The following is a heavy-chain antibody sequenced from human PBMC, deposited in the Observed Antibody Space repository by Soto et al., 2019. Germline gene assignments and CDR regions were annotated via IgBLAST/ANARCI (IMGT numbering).Heavy chain of an antibody. J-gene: IGHJ6*02. CDR2: FDPEDGET. D-gene: IGHD6-19*01. CDR3: ATAIAVAGLDYYYYYGMDV. CDR1: GYTLTELS. V-gene: IGHV1-24*01. Sequence: ASVKVSCKVSGYTLTELSMHWVRQAPGKGLEWMGGFDPEDGETIYAQKFQGRVTMTEDTSTDTAYMELSSLRSEVTAVYYCATAIAVAGLDYYYYYGMDVWGQGTTVTVSS.